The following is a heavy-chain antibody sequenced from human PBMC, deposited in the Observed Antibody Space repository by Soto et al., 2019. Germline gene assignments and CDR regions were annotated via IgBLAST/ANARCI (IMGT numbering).Heavy chain of an antibody. D-gene: IGHD3-9*01. CDR3: AIRHLLRYFDWLNPYAF. CDR1: GYTLTELS. J-gene: IGHJ2*01. V-gene: IGHV1-24*01. CDR2: FDPEDGER. Sequence: GASVKVSCKVSGYTLTELSMHWVRQASGKGLEKMGGFDPEDGERIYAQKFQGRVTMTEDTSTDTAYMELSSLRSEDTAVYYCAIRHLLRYFDWLNPYAFWGRGTLVTVSS.